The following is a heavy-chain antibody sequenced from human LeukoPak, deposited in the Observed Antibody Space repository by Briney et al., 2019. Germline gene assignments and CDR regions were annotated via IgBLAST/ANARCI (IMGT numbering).Heavy chain of an antibody. V-gene: IGHV4-59*01. Sequence: PAETLSLTCTVSGGSISSYYWSWIRQPPGEGLEWIGYIYYSGSPNFNPSRKSRVNISVDTSKNQFSLKLSSVTAADTAVYYCARDGEPTGAFDIWGQGTMVTVSS. J-gene: IGHJ3*02. D-gene: IGHD1-26*01. CDR1: GGSISSYY. CDR2: IYYSGSP. CDR3: ARDGEPTGAFDI.